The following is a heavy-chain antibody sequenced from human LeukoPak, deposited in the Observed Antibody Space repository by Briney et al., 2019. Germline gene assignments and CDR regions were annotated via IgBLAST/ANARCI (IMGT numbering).Heavy chain of an antibody. V-gene: IGHV7-4-1*02. J-gene: IGHJ4*02. CDR2: INTNTGNP. D-gene: IGHD3-22*01. CDR1: GYTFTSYA. Sequence: ASVEVSCKASGYTFTSYAMNWVRQAPGQGLEWMGWINTNTGNPTYAQGFTGRFVFSLDTSVSTVYLQISSLKAEDTAVYYCASAYDSSGYYYCGYWGQGTLVTVSS. CDR3: ASAYDSSGYYYCGY.